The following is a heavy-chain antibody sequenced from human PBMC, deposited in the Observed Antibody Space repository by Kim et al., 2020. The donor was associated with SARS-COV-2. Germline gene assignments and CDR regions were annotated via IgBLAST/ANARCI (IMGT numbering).Heavy chain of an antibody. V-gene: IGHV4-34*01. J-gene: IGHJ4*02. D-gene: IGHD6-13*01. Sequence: GSTNYTPSLKSRVTISVDTSKNQFSLRLSSVTAADTAVYYCARGWQQLDYWGQGTLVTVSS. CDR2: GST. CDR3: ARGWQQLDY.